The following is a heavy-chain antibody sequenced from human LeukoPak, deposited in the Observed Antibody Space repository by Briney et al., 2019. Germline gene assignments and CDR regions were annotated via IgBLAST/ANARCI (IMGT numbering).Heavy chain of an antibody. CDR1: EYTFTGYY. CDR3: AREERIGRYQFLHEY. CDR2: INPNSDDT. Sequence: ASVKVSCKASEYTFTGYYIHCVRQAPGQGLEWMGWINPNSDDTKYAQRFQGRVTMTRDTSISTAYMELSRLRSDDTAVYYCAREERIGRYQFLHEYWGQGTLVSVSS. D-gene: IGHD1-26*01. V-gene: IGHV1-2*02. J-gene: IGHJ4*02.